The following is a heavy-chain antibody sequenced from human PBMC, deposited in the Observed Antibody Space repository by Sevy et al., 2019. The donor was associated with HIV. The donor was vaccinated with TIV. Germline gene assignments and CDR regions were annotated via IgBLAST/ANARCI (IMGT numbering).Heavy chain of an antibody. CDR2: IDPNSGGT. CDR3: SRSVYGSRTYLNDY. J-gene: IGHJ4*02. V-gene: IGHV1-2*02. CDR1: GYTFTGYY. D-gene: IGHD3-10*01. Sequence: ASVKVSCKASGYTFTGYYIHWVRQAPGEGLEWMGWIDPNSGGTNYAQKFQGRVTMSTDTSISTAYMELGRLRSDDTAVYYCSRSVYGSRTYLNDYWGQGTLVTVSS.